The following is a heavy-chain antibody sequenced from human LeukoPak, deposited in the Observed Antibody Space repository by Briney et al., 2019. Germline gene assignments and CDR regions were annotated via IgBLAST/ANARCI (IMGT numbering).Heavy chain of an antibody. J-gene: IGHJ3*02. Sequence: HGESLKISCKGSGYSFTSYWIGWVRQMPGKGLEWMGIIYSGDSDTRYSPSFQGQVTISADESISTAYLQWSSLKASDTAMYYCARPDYGDTHDAFDIWGQGTMVTVSS. V-gene: IGHV5-51*01. CDR2: IYSGDSDT. CDR1: GYSFTSYW. CDR3: ARPDYGDTHDAFDI. D-gene: IGHD4-17*01.